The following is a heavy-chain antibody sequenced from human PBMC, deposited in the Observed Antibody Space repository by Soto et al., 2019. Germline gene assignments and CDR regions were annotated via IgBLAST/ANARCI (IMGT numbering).Heavy chain of an antibody. D-gene: IGHD4-17*01. J-gene: IGHJ5*02. V-gene: IGHV1-8*01. CDR3: ARGIKYGAYSGWFDP. Sequence: GASVKVSCKASGYTFTSYDINWVRQATGQGLEYLGWMNPNSGNTGYVQKLQGRVTMTRDTSISTAYMELSSLRSEDSAVYFCARGIKYGAYSGWFDPWG. CDR2: MNPNSGNT. CDR1: GYTFTSYD.